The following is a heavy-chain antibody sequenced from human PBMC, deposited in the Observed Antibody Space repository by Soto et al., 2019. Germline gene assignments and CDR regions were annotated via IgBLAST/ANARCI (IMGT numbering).Heavy chain of an antibody. CDR2: IYSGGTT. CDR1: GFIVSTNY. D-gene: IGHD3-22*01. Sequence: GGGLIQPGGSLRLSCAASGFIVSTNYVSWVRQAPGKGLEWVSVIYSGGTTYYADSVKGRFTISRDTSKNKVFLQMTSLGAANTAIYYCARHHYYDRSGLSPYGLDVWGQGTAVTVSS. CDR3: ARHHYYDRSGLSPYGLDV. J-gene: IGHJ6*02. V-gene: IGHV3-53*01.